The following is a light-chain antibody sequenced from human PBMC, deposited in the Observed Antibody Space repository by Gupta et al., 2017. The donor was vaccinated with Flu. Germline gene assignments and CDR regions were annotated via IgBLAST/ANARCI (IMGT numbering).Light chain of an antibody. CDR3: QQDNLLYT. J-gene: IGKJ2*01. V-gene: IGKV3-15*01. CDR2: SAS. Sequence: SPGTLSVSPGEGATLSCRDSQNIRTTLDWYQHKPGQAPRLLIHSASTRAIGIPVRFSGSGSGTDFTLTSISGQSEDFAVYYWQQDNLLYTFGQGTKLEIK. CDR1: QNIRTT.